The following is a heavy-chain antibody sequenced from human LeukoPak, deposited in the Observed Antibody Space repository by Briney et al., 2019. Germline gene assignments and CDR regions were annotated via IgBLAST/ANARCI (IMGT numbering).Heavy chain of an antibody. CDR1: GFTFSVHY. CDR3: ARDGATYGSGWYAY. J-gene: IGHJ4*02. D-gene: IGHD6-19*01. V-gene: IGHV3-11*04. CDR2: ISSSGSTI. Sequence: PGGSLRLSCAASGFTFSVHYMNWIRQAPGKGLEWVSYISSSGSTIYYADSVKGRFTISRDNAKNSLYLQMNSLRAEDTAVYYCARDGATYGSGWYAYWGQGTLVTVSS.